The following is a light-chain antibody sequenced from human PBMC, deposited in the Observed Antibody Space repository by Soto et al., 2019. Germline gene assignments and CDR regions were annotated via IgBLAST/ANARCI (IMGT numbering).Light chain of an antibody. Sequence: QSVLTQPASVSVSPGQSITISCTGTSSDVGSYNLVSWYQQHPGKAPKLMIFEVSKRPSGVSNRFSGSKSDNTASLAISGLQAEDEADYYCCSHAGSTTYVFGTGTKVT. CDR2: EVS. J-gene: IGLJ1*01. CDR3: CSHAGSTTYV. CDR1: SSDVGSYNL. V-gene: IGLV2-23*02.